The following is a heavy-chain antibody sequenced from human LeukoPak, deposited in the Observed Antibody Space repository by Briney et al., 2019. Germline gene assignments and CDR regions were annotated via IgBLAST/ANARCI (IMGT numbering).Heavy chain of an antibody. J-gene: IGHJ4*02. Sequence: GGSLRLSCAASGFTFSSYEMNWVRQAPGKGLEWVSYISSSGSTIYYADSVKGRFTISRDNAKNSLYLQMNSLRAEDTAVYYCATTPGGHSSGEEPFDYWGQGTLVTVSS. V-gene: IGHV3-48*03. CDR3: ATTPGGHSSGEEPFDY. D-gene: IGHD3-22*01. CDR1: GFTFSSYE. CDR2: ISSSGSTI.